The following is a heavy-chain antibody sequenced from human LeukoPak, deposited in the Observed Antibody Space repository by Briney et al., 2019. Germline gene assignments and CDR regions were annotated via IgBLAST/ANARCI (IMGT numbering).Heavy chain of an antibody. CDR2: IYYSGST. V-gene: IGHV4-59*05. Sequence: SETLSLTCTVSGGSISSYYWSWIRQPPGKGLEWIGSIYYSGSTYYNPSLKSRVTISVDTSKNQFSLKLSSVTAADTAVYYCARRYTMTDAFDIWGQGTMVTVSS. D-gene: IGHD3-16*02. CDR1: GGSISSYY. CDR3: ARRYTMTDAFDI. J-gene: IGHJ3*02.